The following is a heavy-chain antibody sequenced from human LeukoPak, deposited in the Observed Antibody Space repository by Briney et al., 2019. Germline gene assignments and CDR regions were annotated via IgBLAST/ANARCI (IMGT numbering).Heavy chain of an antibody. CDR2: IKQDGSEK. CDR1: GFTFSSYW. CDR3: ARWGYRSGGSCYLMPYYYYGMDV. Sequence: GGSLRLSCAASGFTFSSYWMSWVRQAPGKGLEWVANIKQDGSEKYYVDSVKGRFTISRDNAKNSLYLRMNSLRAEDTAVYYCARWGYRSGGSCYLMPYYYYGMDVWGQGTTVTVSS. V-gene: IGHV3-7*01. J-gene: IGHJ6*02. D-gene: IGHD2-15*01.